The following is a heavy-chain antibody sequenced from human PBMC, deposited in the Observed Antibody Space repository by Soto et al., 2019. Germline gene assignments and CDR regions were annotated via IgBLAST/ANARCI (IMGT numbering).Heavy chain of an antibody. V-gene: IGHV3-15*07. CDR3: TAGSHYYYYYGMDA. Sequence: EVQLVESGGGLVKPGGSLRLSCAASGFTFSNAWMNWVRQAPGKGLEWVGRIKSKTDGGTTDYAAPVKGRFTISRDDSKSMLYLQTNSLKTEATAVYYCTAGSHYYYYYGMDAWGQGTTVAVS. J-gene: IGHJ6*02. CDR2: IKSKTDGGTT. CDR1: GFTFSNAW. D-gene: IGHD3-10*01.